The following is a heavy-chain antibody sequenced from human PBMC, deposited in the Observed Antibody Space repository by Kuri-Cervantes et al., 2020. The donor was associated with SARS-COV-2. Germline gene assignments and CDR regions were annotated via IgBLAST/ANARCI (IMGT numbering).Heavy chain of an antibody. J-gene: IGHJ4*02. CDR3: ARTNSGSFYFDY. CDR2: IYSGGST. D-gene: IGHD1-26*01. V-gene: IGHV3-53*01. CDR1: GFTVSSNY. Sequence: GESLKISCAASGFTVSSNYMSWVRQAPGKGLEWVSAIYSGGSTYYADSVKGRFTISRDNSKNTLYLQMNSLRAEDTAVYYCARTNSGSFYFDYWGQGTLVTVSS.